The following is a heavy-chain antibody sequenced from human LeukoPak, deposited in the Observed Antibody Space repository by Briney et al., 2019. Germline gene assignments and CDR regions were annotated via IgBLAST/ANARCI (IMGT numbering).Heavy chain of an antibody. D-gene: IGHD3-10*01. J-gene: IGHJ4*02. V-gene: IGHV4-39*01. CDR3: ARPGFGELSLDY. CDR1: GGSISSSSYY. Sequence: SETLSLTCTVSGGSISSSSYYWGWIRQPPGKGLEWIGSIYYSGSTYYNPSLKSRVTISVDTSKNQFSLKLSSATAADTAVYYCARPGFGELSLDYWGQGTLVTVSS. CDR2: IYYSGST.